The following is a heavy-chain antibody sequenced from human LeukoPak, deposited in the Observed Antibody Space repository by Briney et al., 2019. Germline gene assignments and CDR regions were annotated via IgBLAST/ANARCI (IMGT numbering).Heavy chain of an antibody. J-gene: IGHJ6*04. CDR1: GFTFSDHY. Sequence: GGSLRLSCAASGFTFSDHYMDWVRQAPGKGLEWVGRTKNKANSYTTQYAASVKGRFTISRDDSKNSLYLQMNSLKTEDTAVYYCARGSSGVTIFSYGMDVWGKGTTVTVSS. CDR3: ARGSSGVTIFSYGMDV. CDR2: TKNKANSYTT. D-gene: IGHD3-9*01. V-gene: IGHV3-72*01.